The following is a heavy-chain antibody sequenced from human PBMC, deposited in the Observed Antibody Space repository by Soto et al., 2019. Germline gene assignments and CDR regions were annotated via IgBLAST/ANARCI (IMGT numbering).Heavy chain of an antibody. V-gene: IGHV1-3*01. D-gene: IGHD6-19*01. CDR3: ARDLLRSGWYDY. Sequence: QVQLVQSGAEVKKPGASVKVSCKASGYTFTSYAMHWVRQAPGQRLEWMGWINAGNGNTKYSQKFQGRITITTDTSAITAYMELSRLRSEDTAVYYCARDLLRSGWYDYWGQGTLVTVSS. J-gene: IGHJ4*02. CDR1: GYTFTSYA. CDR2: INAGNGNT.